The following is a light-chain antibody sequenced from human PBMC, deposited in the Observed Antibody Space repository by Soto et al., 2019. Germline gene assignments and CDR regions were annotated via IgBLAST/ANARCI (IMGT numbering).Light chain of an antibody. V-gene: IGKV3D-20*01. Sequence: EIVLTQSPDTISLSVGERATLSCRASQSVSSYLAWYQQKPGLAPRLLIYGASSRATGIPDRFSGSGSGTDFTLTISRLEPEDFAVYYCQQYGSSGRTFGQGTKVDIK. J-gene: IGKJ1*01. CDR1: QSVSSY. CDR3: QQYGSSGRT. CDR2: GAS.